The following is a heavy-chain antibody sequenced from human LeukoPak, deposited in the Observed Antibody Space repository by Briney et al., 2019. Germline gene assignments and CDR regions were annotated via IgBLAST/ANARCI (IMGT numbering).Heavy chain of an antibody. Sequence: PSETLSLTCTVSSGSISSYYWSWIRQPPGKGLEWIGYIYYSGSTNYNPSLKSRVTISVDTSKNQFSLKLSSVTAADTAVYYCARGDYYDSSGYYVEGFDYWGQGTLVTVSS. CDR1: SGSISSYY. V-gene: IGHV4-59*01. CDR3: ARGDYYDSSGYYVEGFDY. CDR2: IYYSGST. J-gene: IGHJ4*02. D-gene: IGHD3-22*01.